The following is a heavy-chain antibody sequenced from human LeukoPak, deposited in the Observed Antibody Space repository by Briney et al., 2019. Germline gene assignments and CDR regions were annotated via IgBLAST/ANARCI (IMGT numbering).Heavy chain of an antibody. CDR2: TNSDGSST. V-gene: IGHV3-74*01. J-gene: IGHJ3*02. CDR3: ARGTRYYYGSGSYLTALDI. Sequence: PGGSLRLSCVASGFTFSSYWMHWVRQAPGKGLVWVSHTNSDGSSTSYADSVKGRFTISRDNAKNTVYLQMNSLRAEDTAVYYCARGTRYYYGSGSYLTALDIWGQGTMAIVSS. CDR1: GFTFSSYW. D-gene: IGHD3-10*01.